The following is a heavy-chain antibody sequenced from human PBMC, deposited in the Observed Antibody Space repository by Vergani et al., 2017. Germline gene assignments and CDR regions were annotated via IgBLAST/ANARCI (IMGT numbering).Heavy chain of an antibody. V-gene: IGHV5-51*01. Sequence: EVQLVQSGAEVKKPGESLKISCKGSGYSFTSYWIGWVRQMPGKGLEWMGIIYPGDSDTRYSSSFQGQVTISADKSISTAYLQWSSLKASDTAMYYCARPYCSGGSCYEGTVGAFDIWGQGTMVTVSS. J-gene: IGHJ3*02. CDR3: ARPYCSGGSCYEGTVGAFDI. D-gene: IGHD2-15*01. CDR1: GYSFTSYW. CDR2: IYPGDSDT.